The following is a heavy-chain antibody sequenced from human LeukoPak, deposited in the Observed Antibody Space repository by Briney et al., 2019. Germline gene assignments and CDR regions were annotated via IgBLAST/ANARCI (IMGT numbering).Heavy chain of an antibody. J-gene: IGHJ5*02. D-gene: IGHD6-13*01. Sequence: ASVNLSFTCTGYTFSICSISWVWHGPRQGLEWMGWISAYNGNTNYAQKLQGRVTMTTDTSTSTAYMELRSLRSDDTAVYYCARAGSSWDWFDPWGQGTLVTVSS. CDR2: ISAYNGNT. V-gene: IGHV1-18*04. CDR3: ARAGSSWDWFDP. CDR1: GYTFSICS.